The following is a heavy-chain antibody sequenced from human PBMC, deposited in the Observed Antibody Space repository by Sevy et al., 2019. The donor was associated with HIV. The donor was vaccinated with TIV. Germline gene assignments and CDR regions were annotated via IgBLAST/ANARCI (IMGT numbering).Heavy chain of an antibody. CDR2: ISAYNGNT. Sequence: ASVKVSCKASGYTFTSYGISWVRQAPGQGLEWMGWISAYNGNTNYAQRLQGRVTITTDTSTSTAYMELRSLRSDDTAVYYCARVWDCSSTSCYGGYYYFGMDVWGQGTTVTVSS. D-gene: IGHD2-2*01. CDR1: GYTFTSYG. CDR3: ARVWDCSSTSCYGGYYYFGMDV. J-gene: IGHJ6*02. V-gene: IGHV1-18*01.